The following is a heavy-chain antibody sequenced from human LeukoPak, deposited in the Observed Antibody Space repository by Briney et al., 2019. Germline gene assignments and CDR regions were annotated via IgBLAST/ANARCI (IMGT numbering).Heavy chain of an antibody. V-gene: IGHV4-39*01. CDR3: ARLGGFYCSGGSCYRGAFDY. CDR2: IYYSGST. Sequence: SETLSLTCTVSGGSISSSSYYWGWIRQRPGKGLEWIGSIYYSGSTYYNPSLKSRVTISVDTSKNQFSLKLSSVTAADTAVYYCARLGGFYCSGGSCYRGAFDYWGQGTLVTVSS. D-gene: IGHD2-15*01. CDR1: GGSISSSSYY. J-gene: IGHJ4*02.